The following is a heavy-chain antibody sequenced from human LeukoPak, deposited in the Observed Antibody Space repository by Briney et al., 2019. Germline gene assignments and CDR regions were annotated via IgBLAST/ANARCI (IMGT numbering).Heavy chain of an antibody. CDR2: IYYSGST. V-gene: IGHV4-31*03. J-gene: IGHJ4*02. CDR3: AREGGRGEWELRAYFDY. CDR1: GGSISSGGYY. D-gene: IGHD1-26*01. Sequence: SQTLSLTCTVSGGSISSGGYYWSWIRQHPGKGLEWIGYIYYSGSTYYNPSLKSRVTISVDTSKNQFSLKLSSVTAADTAVYYCAREGGRGEWELRAYFDYWGQGTLVTVSS.